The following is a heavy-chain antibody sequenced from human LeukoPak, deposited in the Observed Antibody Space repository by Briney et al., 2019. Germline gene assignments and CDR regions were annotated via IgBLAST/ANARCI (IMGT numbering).Heavy chain of an antibody. CDR2: IYYSGST. CDR1: GGSISSYY. Sequence: PETLSLTCTASGGSISSYYWSWIRQPPGKGLEWIGYIYYSGSTNYNPSLKSRVTISVDTSKNQFSLKLSSVTAADTAVYYCARHGPRLVPFDYWGQGTLVTVSS. V-gene: IGHV4-59*08. J-gene: IGHJ4*02. CDR3: ARHGPRLVPFDY. D-gene: IGHD6-6*01.